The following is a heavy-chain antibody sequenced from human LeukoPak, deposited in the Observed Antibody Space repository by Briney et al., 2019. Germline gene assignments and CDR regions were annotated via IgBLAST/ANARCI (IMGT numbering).Heavy chain of an antibody. CDR3: ARAYEYGWFDP. V-gene: IGHV1-2*02. J-gene: IGHJ5*02. D-gene: IGHD3-16*01. CDR2: INPKTGAT. CDR1: GYTFADYF. Sequence: ASVKVSCKASGYTFADYFLHWLRQAPGQGLERMGWINPKTGATNYAQNFQGRVTMTRDTSITTGNMELNRLTSDDTAVYYCARAYEYGWFDPWGQGTLVTVSS.